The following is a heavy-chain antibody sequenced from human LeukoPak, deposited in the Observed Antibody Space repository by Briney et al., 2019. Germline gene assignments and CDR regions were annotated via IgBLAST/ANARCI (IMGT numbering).Heavy chain of an antibody. D-gene: IGHD4-23*01. V-gene: IGHV4-39*07. CDR1: GGSISSSSYY. Sequence: SETLSLTCTVSGGSISSSSYYWGWIRQPPGKGLEWIGSIYYSGSTYYNPSLKSRVTISVDTSKNQFSLKLSSVTAADTAVYYCARTHFNQKTVVSANPWRYWGQGTLVTVSS. CDR2: IYYSGST. J-gene: IGHJ4*02. CDR3: ARTHFNQKTVVSANPWRY.